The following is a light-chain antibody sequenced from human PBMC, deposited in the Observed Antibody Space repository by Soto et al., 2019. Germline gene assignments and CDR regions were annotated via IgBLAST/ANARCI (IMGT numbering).Light chain of an antibody. V-gene: IGKV1-6*01. Sequence: IQMNKSPLSLYSSVGDIVTIAFRASQNIGKNLGWYQQKPGEPPELLISVASSLESGVPSRFSGSGFGSYFNLTISNLQPEDFATYYCLQDYNYPRTFGQGTKVEL. CDR3: LQDYNYPRT. J-gene: IGKJ1*01. CDR1: QNIGKN. CDR2: VAS.